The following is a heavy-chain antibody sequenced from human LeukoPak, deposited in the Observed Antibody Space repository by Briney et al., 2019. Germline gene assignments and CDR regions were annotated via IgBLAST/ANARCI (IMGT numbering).Heavy chain of an antibody. J-gene: IGHJ5*02. Sequence: GASVKVSCKASRGTFSNYAISWVRQAPGQGLEWMGGIIPIFGTANYAQKLQGRVTVTADESTSTAYMELGSLRSEDTAVYYCARSEYYYGSGSKRHKGGWFDPWGQGTLVTVSS. V-gene: IGHV1-69*13. CDR1: RGTFSNYA. CDR2: IIPIFGTA. CDR3: ARSEYYYGSGSKRHKGGWFDP. D-gene: IGHD3-10*01.